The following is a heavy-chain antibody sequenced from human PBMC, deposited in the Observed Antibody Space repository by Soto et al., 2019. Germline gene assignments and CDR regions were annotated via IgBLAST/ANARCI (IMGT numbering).Heavy chain of an antibody. CDR1: GGSITSDYSC. J-gene: IGHJ4*02. CDR3: ARGPSGDKVHY. D-gene: IGHD7-27*01. V-gene: IGHV4-30-4*01. CDR2: IFDSGTT. Sequence: QVQLQESGPGLVKPSQTLSLTCTVSGGSITSDYSCWSGIRQPPGEGLEWIGHIFDSGTTYTNPSLRSQVAISLATSKTHFSLTLSSVTAADTAVYYCARGPSGDKVHYWGQGALVTVSS.